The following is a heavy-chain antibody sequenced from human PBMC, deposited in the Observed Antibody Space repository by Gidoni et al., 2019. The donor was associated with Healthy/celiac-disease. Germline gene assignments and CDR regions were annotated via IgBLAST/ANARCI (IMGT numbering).Heavy chain of an antibody. J-gene: IGHJ6*02. Sequence: QVQLVQSGAEVKKPGASVKVSCKASGYTFTGYSLPWVPQDPGQGLEWRGRINPNSGGTNYAQKFQGRVTMTRDTSISTAYMELSRLRSDDTAVYYCARQQLIAAAGAPQYYGMDVWGQGTTVTVSS. CDR1: GYTFTGYS. CDR2: INPNSGGT. D-gene: IGHD6-13*01. V-gene: IGHV1-2*06. CDR3: ARQQLIAAAGAPQYYGMDV.